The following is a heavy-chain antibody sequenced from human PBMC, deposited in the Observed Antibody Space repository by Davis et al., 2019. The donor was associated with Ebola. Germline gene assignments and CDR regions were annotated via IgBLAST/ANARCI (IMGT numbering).Heavy chain of an antibody. J-gene: IGHJ6*02. CDR2: ISISGGST. Sequence: PGGSLRLSCAASGFTFSSYAMSWVRQAPGKGLEWVSAISISGGSTYYADSVKGRFTISRDNSKNTLYLQMNSLRAEDTAVYYCAKDPRKYYYYYGMDVWGQGTTVTVSS. CDR3: AKDPRKYYYYYGMDV. CDR1: GFTFSSYA. V-gene: IGHV3-23*01.